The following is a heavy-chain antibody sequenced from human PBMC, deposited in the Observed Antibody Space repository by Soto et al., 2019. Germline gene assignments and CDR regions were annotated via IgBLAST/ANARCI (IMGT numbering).Heavy chain of an antibody. CDR2: IYYSGST. J-gene: IGHJ6*02. D-gene: IGHD3-3*01. V-gene: IGHV4-59*01. CDR1: GGSISSYY. CDR3: ARSVRFLDRRDYGMDV. Sequence: SETLSLTXTVSGGSISSYYWSWIRQPPGKGLEWIGYIYYSGSTNYNPSLKSRVTISVDTSKNQFSLKLSSVTAADTAVYYCARSVRFLDRRDYGMDVWGQGTTVTVSS.